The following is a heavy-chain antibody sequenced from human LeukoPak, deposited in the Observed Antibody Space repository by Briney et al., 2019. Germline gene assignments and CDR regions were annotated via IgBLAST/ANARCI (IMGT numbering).Heavy chain of an antibody. J-gene: IGHJ4*02. D-gene: IGHD3-22*01. CDR1: GYTFTSYG. Sequence: AAVTVSCKASGYTFTSYGICWVRLAPAQGIEWMGWISAYDGNTNYAQKLQGRVTMTTDTYTSTAYMELRSLRSDDTAVYYCARDLYYYDSSHDYGGQGTLVTVS. V-gene: IGHV1-18*01. CDR3: ARDLYYYDSSHDY. CDR2: ISAYDGNT.